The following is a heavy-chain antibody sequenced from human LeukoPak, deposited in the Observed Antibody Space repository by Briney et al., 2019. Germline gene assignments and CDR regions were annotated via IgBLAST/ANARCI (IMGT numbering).Heavy chain of an antibody. V-gene: IGHV3-23*01. Sequence: GGSLRLSCAASGFTFSSNGMNWVRQAPGKGLEWVSTINSGGAINYADSVKGRFTISRDNPKNTLYLQMNSLRAEDTAVYYCAKRGSYSSSFTSTFDYWGQGTLVTVSS. CDR3: AKRGSYSSSFTSTFDY. J-gene: IGHJ4*02. CDR2: INSGGAI. CDR1: GFTFSSNG. D-gene: IGHD6-6*01.